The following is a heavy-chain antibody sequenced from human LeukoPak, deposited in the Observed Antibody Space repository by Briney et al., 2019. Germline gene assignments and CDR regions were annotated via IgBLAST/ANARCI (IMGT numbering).Heavy chain of an antibody. CDR1: GGSISSSSYY. CDR2: IHYSGST. D-gene: IGHD5-24*01. J-gene: IGHJ6*03. V-gene: IGHV4-39*01. Sequence: SETLSLTCTVSGGSISSSSYYWGWIRQPPGKGLEWIGSIHYSGSTYYNPSLKSRVTISVDTSKNQFSLKLSSVTAADTAVYYCARHGGRDGYIDYYYYYMDVWGKGTTVTISS. CDR3: ARHGGRDGYIDYYYYYMDV.